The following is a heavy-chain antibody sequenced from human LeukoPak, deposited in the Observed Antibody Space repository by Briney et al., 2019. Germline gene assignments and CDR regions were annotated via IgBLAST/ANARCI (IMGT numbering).Heavy chain of an antibody. J-gene: IGHJ3*02. V-gene: IGHV4-59*01. Sequence: SETLSLTCTVSGGSISSYYWSWIRRPPGKGLEWIGYIYYSGSTNYNSSLKSRVTISVDTSKNQFSLKLSSVTAADTAVYYCARSRWFGELLSAWDAFDIWGQGTMVTVSS. CDR1: GGSISSYY. D-gene: IGHD3-10*01. CDR2: IYYSGST. CDR3: ARSRWFGELLSAWDAFDI.